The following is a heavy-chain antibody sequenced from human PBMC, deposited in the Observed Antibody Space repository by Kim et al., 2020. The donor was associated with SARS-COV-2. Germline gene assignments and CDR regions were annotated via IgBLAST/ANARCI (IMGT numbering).Heavy chain of an antibody. V-gene: IGHV1-18*01. CDR3: ARDLKIGYSSGWPRFDY. Sequence: LQGRVTMTTDTSTSTAYMELRSLRSDDTAVYYCARDLKIGYSSGWPRFDYWGQGTLVTVSS. D-gene: IGHD6-19*01. J-gene: IGHJ4*02.